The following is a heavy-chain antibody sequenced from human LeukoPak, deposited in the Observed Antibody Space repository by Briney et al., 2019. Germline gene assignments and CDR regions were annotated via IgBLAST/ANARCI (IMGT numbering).Heavy chain of an antibody. J-gene: IGHJ3*02. V-gene: IGHV3-21*01. CDR2: ISSSSSYI. Sequence: GGSLGLSCAASGFTFSSYSMNWVRQAPGKGLEWVSSISSSSSYIYYADSVKGRFTISRDNAKNSLYLQMNSLRAEDTAVYYCARGGYYYDSSGYQWNAFDIWGQGTMVTVSS. D-gene: IGHD3-22*01. CDR3: ARGGYYYDSSGYQWNAFDI. CDR1: GFTFSSYS.